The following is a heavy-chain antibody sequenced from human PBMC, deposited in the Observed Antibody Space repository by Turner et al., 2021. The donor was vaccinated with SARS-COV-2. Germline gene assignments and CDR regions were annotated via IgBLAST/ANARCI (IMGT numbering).Heavy chain of an antibody. V-gene: IGHV3-48*01. J-gene: IGHJ4*02. CDR2: ISSSSSTI. CDR3: ARDPSKIQLWLHYYFDY. Sequence: EVQLGEFGGGLVQPGGSLRLSCAAPGFTFSSYSMNWVRQAPGKGLEWVSYISSSSSTIYYADSVKGRFTISRDNAKTSLYLQMNSLRAEDTAVYYCARDPSKIQLWLHYYFDYWGQGTLVTVSS. CDR1: GFTFSSYS. D-gene: IGHD5-18*01.